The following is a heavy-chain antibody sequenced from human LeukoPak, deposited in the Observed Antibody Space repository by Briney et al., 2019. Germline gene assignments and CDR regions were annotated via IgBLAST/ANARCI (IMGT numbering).Heavy chain of an antibody. CDR1: GFTFSSYV. J-gene: IGHJ6*02. Sequence: GSLRLSCAASGFTFSSYVMSWVRQAPGKGLEWVSAVSGSGGSAYYADSVKGRFTISSDNSKNTLYLQMNSLRAEDTAVYYCAKDLGEGDSSGYYYYGMDVWGQGTTVIVS. D-gene: IGHD3-22*01. V-gene: IGHV3-23*01. CDR2: VSGSGGSA. CDR3: AKDLGEGDSSGYYYYGMDV.